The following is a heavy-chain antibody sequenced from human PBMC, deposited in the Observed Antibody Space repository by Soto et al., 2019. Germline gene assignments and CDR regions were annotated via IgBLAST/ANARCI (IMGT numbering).Heavy chain of an antibody. CDR2: ISSSSSYI. CDR3: ASAGSGYYFAFDY. J-gene: IGHJ4*02. V-gene: IGHV3-21*01. D-gene: IGHD3-22*01. Sequence: EVQLVESGGGLVKPGGSLRLSCAASGFTFSSYSMNWVRQAPGKGLEWVSSISSSSSYIYYADSVKGRFTNSRDNAKNSLYLQMNSLRAEDTAVYYCASAGSGYYFAFDYWGQGTLVTVSS. CDR1: GFTFSSYS.